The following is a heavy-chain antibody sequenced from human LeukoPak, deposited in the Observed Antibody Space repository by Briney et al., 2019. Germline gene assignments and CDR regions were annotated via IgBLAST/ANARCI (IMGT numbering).Heavy chain of an antibody. J-gene: IGHJ4*02. D-gene: IGHD6-19*01. CDR3: AREWGRIAVAGGPGY. CDR1: GFTFSNYG. Sequence: GSLRLSCAVSGFTFSNYGMHWVRQAPGKGLEWLTLMWYDGQTKFYADSVKGRFTVSRDNSKNTLYLQMDNLTDEDTAMYYCAREWGRIAVAGGPGYWGQGTLVTVSS. V-gene: IGHV3-33*01. CDR2: MWYDGQTK.